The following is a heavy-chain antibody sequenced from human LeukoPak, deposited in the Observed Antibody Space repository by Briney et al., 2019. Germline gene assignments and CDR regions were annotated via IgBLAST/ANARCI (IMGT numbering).Heavy chain of an antibody. V-gene: IGHV4-4*07. Sequence: PSETLTLTCTVSGGSISSYYWSLIRQPAGKGLEWIGRIYTSGSTNYNPSLKSRVTTSVDTSKNQFSLKLSSVTAADTAVYYCAREETTGHFDYWGQGTLVTVSS. D-gene: IGHD4-11*01. CDR1: GGSISSYY. CDR3: AREETTGHFDY. CDR2: IYTSGST. J-gene: IGHJ4*02.